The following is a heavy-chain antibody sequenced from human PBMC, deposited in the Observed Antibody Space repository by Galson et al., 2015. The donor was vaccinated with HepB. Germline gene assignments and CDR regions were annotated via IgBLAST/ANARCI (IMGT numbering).Heavy chain of an antibody. D-gene: IGHD1-26*01. Sequence: SLRLSCAASGFTFDDYAMHWVRQAPGKGLEWVSGISWNSGSIGYADSVKGRFTISRDNAKNSLYLQMNSLRAEDTALYYCAKDTTEGVGATEGAFDYWGQGTLVTVSS. CDR3: AKDTTEGVGATEGAFDY. V-gene: IGHV3-9*01. CDR2: ISWNSGSI. J-gene: IGHJ4*02. CDR1: GFTFDDYA.